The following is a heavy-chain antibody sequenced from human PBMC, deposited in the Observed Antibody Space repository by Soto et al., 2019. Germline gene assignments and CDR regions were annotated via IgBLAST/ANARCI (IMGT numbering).Heavy chain of an antibody. CDR3: ARVGELLLNWFDP. D-gene: IGHD3-10*01. J-gene: IGHJ5*02. CDR2: IIPILGIA. V-gene: IGHV1-69*02. CDR1: GGTFSSYT. Sequence: QVQLVQSGAEVKKAGSSVKVSCKASGGTFSSYTISWVRQAPGQGLEWMGRIIPILGIANYAQKFQGRVTITADKSTRTAYMELSSLRSEDTAVYYCARVGELLLNWFDPWGQGTLVTVSS.